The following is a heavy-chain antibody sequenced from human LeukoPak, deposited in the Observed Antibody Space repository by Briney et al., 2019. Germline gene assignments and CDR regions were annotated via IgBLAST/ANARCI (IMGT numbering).Heavy chain of an antibody. D-gene: IGHD6-13*01. CDR1: GYTLTSYG. Sequence: ASVKVSCKASGYTLTSYGISWVRQAPGQGLEWMVWISAYNGDTNYAQKLQGRVTMTTDTSTSTAYMELRSLRSDDTAVYYCARHRISSSWYPMGFQHWGQGTLVTVSS. CDR3: ARHRISSSWYPMGFQH. V-gene: IGHV1-18*01. CDR2: ISAYNGDT. J-gene: IGHJ1*01.